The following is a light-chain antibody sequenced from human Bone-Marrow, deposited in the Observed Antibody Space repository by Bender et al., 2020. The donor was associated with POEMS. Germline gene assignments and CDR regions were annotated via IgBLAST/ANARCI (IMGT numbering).Light chain of an antibody. Sequence: QSALTQPAFVSGSPRQSITISCTGTDSDVGGYHYVSWYRKHPGKAPVVIIYDVSSRPSGVSSRISGSKSANTASLTISDLQAEDEATYYCSSYTFSSFYVFGTGTIVTV. V-gene: IGLV2-14*03. CDR3: SSYTFSSFYV. J-gene: IGLJ1*01. CDR1: DSDVGGYHY. CDR2: DVS.